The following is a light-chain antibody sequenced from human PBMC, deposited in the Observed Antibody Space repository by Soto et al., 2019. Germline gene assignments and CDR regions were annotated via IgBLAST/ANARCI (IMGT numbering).Light chain of an antibody. CDR3: SSYAGSNLGV. CDR2: EVS. J-gene: IGLJ1*01. CDR1: GSDVGAYNY. Sequence: QSVLTRPASVSGSPGQSITISCTGTGSDVGAYNYVSWYQQHPGKAPTLIISEVSNRPSGLSNRFSGSKSGNTASLTISGLQAEDEADYYCSSYAGSNLGVFGTGTKVTVL. V-gene: IGLV2-14*01.